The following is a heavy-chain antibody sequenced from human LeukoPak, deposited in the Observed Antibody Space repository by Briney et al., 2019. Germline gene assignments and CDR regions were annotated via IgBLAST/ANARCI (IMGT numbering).Heavy chain of an antibody. CDR2: ISSSSSYI. Sequence: GGSLRLSCAASGFTFSSYSMNWVRQAPGKGLEWVSSISSSSSYINYADSVRGRFTISRDNSKNTLYLQMNTLGAEDTALYYCAKELEAPAGIQQFDYWGQGTLVTVSS. J-gene: IGHJ4*02. CDR3: AKELEAPAGIQQFDY. CDR1: GFTFSSYS. V-gene: IGHV3-21*04. D-gene: IGHD6-13*01.